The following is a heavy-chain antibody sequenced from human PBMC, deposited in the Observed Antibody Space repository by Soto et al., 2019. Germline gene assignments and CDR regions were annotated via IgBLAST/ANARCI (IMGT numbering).Heavy chain of an antibody. CDR2: IYYSGST. Sequence: SETLSLTCTVSGGSISSSSYYWGWIRQPPGKGLEWIGSIYYSGSTYYNPSLKSRVTISVDTSKNQFSLKLSSVTAADTAVYYCARLGGGAPLNVRGSYYYYVMDVWGKGTTVTVSS. J-gene: IGHJ6*04. V-gene: IGHV4-39*01. CDR1: GGSISSSSYY. CDR3: ARLGGGAPLNVRGSYYYYVMDV. D-gene: IGHD3-10*01.